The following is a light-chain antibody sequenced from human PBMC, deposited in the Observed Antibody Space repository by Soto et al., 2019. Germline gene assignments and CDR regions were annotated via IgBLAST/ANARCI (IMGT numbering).Light chain of an antibody. J-gene: IGKJ1*01. V-gene: IGKV3-15*01. CDR2: GAS. CDR1: QSVSSN. CDR3: QQYVSYGK. Sequence: EIVMTQSPATLSVSPGERATLSCRASQSVSSNLAWYQQKPGQAPRLLIYGASTRATGIPARFSGSGSGTEFTLTISSLQSEDFAVYYCQQYVSYGKFGQGPKVNI.